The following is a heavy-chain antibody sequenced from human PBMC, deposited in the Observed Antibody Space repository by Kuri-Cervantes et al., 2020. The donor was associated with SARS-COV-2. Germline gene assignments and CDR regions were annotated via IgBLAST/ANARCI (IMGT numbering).Heavy chain of an antibody. J-gene: IGHJ6*03. V-gene: IGHV3-48*01. CDR1: GFTFSSYS. CDR3: AREGAFDNYYYYYMDV. D-gene: IGHD1-26*01. CDR2: ISYSSSTI. Sequence: GESLKISCAASGFTFSSYSMNWVRQAPGKGLEWVSYISYSSSTIHYADSVKGRFTISRDNAKNSLYLQMNSLRAEDTAVYYCAREGAFDNYYYYYMDVWGKGTTVTVSS.